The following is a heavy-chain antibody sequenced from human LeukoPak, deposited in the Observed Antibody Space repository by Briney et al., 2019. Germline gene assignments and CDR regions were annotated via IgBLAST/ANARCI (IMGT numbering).Heavy chain of an antibody. CDR1: GYSFTSYW. Sequence: GESLKISCKASGYSFTSYWIGWVRQMPGKGLEWMGIIYPGDSDTRYSPSFQGQVTISADKSISTAYLQWSSLKASDTAMYYCASQYSTTWYANYYYFGTDVWGQGTTVTVSS. CDR2: IYPGDSDT. V-gene: IGHV5-51*01. J-gene: IGHJ6*02. D-gene: IGHD6-13*01. CDR3: ASQYSTTWYANYYYFGTDV.